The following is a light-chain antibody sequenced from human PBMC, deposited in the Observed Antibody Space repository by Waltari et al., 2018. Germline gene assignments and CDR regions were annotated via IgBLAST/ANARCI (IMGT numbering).Light chain of an antibody. V-gene: IGKV1-5*03. CDR1: HRISSW. J-gene: IGKJ1*01. CDR2: KAS. CDR3: QQYNSYSPGAT. Sequence: DIQLTQSPPTLSASLSDTVTTTRRASHRISSWLAWYQQQPGKAPKLLIYKASSLESGVPSRFSGSGSGTEFTLTISSLQPDDFATYYCQQYNSYSPGATFGQGTKVEIK.